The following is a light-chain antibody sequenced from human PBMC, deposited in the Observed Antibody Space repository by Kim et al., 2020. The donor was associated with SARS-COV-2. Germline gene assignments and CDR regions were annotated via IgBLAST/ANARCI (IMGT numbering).Light chain of an antibody. J-gene: IGKJ1*01. CDR3: QQYNSFWN. CDR1: QSISYS. CDR2: MAS. Sequence: SASVGDRVTITCRASQSISYSLAWYQQKPGEAPKLLIYMASTLEGGVPSRFSGSGSGTEFALTISSLQPDDFVTYYCQQYNSFWNFGQGTKVDIK. V-gene: IGKV1-5*03.